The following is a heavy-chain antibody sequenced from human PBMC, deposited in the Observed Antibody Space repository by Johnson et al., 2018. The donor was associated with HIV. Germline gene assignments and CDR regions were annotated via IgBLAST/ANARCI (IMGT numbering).Heavy chain of an antibody. Sequence: VQLVESGGGLVQPGRSPRLSCAASGFTFDDYGMSWVRQAPGKGLEWVANIKQDGSEKYYVDSVKGRFTISRDNAKNSLYLQMNSLRAEDTAVYYCARVPPFGTHPDGAFDIWGQGTMVTVSS. V-gene: IGHV3-7*03. CDR3: ARVPPFGTHPDGAFDI. CDR1: GFTFDDYG. CDR2: IKQDGSEK. J-gene: IGHJ3*02. D-gene: IGHD1-1*01.